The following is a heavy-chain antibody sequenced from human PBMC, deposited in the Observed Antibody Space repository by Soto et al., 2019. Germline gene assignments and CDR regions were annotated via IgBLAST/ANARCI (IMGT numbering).Heavy chain of an antibody. Sequence: EEKLVQSGGGLVRPGGSPRLSCVGSGITFSNYWMNWVRQTPGKGLEWVANIKPDGSAKAYVDSVKGRFTVSRDNAKNSLYLQMNSLIAEDTAVYFCAAWDISNPWGQGTLVTVSS. CDR1: GITFSNYW. CDR2: IKPDGSAK. D-gene: IGHD2-15*01. CDR3: AAWDISNP. J-gene: IGHJ5*02. V-gene: IGHV3-7*01.